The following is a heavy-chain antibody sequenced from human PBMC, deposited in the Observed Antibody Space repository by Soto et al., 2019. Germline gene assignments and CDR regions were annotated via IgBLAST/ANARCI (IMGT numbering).Heavy chain of an antibody. V-gene: IGHV3-7*01. J-gene: IGHJ4*02. Sequence: PGGSLRLSCAASGFTVSSYAMSWVRQAPGKGLEWVANIKQDGSQQYYLDSVKGRFTVSRDNAKSSLYLQMDSLRADDTAVYYCGGGRAFDFWGQGTLVTVSS. CDR2: IKQDGSQQ. CDR3: GGGRAFDF. CDR1: GFTVSSYA.